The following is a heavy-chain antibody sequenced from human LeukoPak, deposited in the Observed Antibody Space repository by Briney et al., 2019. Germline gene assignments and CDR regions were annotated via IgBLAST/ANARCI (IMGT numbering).Heavy chain of an antibody. CDR1: GDSMRGYY. J-gene: IGHJ6*03. CDR2: INHSGST. V-gene: IGHV4-34*01. Sequence: PSETLSLTCTVSGDSMRGYYWSWIRQPPGKGLEWIGEINHSGSTNYNPSLKSRVTISVDTSKNQFSLKLSSVTAADTAVYYCARGARYYDYVWGSYRKNYMDVWGKGTTVTVSS. D-gene: IGHD3-16*02. CDR3: ARGARYYDYVWGSYRKNYMDV.